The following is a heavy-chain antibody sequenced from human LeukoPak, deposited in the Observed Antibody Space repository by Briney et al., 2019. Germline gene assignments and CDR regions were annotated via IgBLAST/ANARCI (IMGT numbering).Heavy chain of an antibody. J-gene: IGHJ4*02. CDR2: IYIGDNT. CDR1: GLTVSSTY. Sequence: GGSLRLSCAGSGLTVSSTYMSWVRQAPGKGLEWVSIIYIGDNTHYPESVKRRFNISRNNSKQTLYLPMNSLRAEDTAVYYCARVRPWVFDYWGQGTLVTVSS. V-gene: IGHV3-53*04. CDR3: ARVRPWVFDY.